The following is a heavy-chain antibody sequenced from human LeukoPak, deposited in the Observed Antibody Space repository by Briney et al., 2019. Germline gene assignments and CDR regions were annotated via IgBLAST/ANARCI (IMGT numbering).Heavy chain of an antibody. Sequence: KPGGSLRLSCAASGFTFSDYYMSWIRQAPGKGLEWVSYISSSGSTIYYADSVKGRFTISRDNAKNSLYLQMNSLRAEDTAVYYCARVLSSGWYYFDYWGQGTLVTVSS. CDR2: ISSSGSTI. CDR3: ARVLSSGWYYFDY. CDR1: GFTFSDYY. D-gene: IGHD6-19*01. J-gene: IGHJ4*02. V-gene: IGHV3-11*01.